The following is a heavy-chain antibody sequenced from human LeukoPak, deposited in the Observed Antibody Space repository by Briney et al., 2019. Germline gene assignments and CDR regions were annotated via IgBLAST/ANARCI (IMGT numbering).Heavy chain of an antibody. Sequence: LRGSLRLSCAASGFTFSSYSMNWVRQAPGKGLEWVSSISSSSSYIYYADSVKGRFTISRDNAKNSLYLQMNSLRAEDTAVYYCARSRDYYDSSGAFDYWGQGTPVTVSS. CDR2: ISSSSSYI. CDR3: ARSRDYYDSSGAFDY. D-gene: IGHD3-22*01. CDR1: GFTFSSYS. V-gene: IGHV3-21*01. J-gene: IGHJ4*02.